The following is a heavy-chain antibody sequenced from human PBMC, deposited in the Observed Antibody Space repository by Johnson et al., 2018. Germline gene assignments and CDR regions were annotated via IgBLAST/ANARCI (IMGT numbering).Heavy chain of an antibody. D-gene: IGHD3-9*01. V-gene: IGHV4-30-4*01. CDR2: IYHPGPT. Sequence: QVRLREAGPGLVKPTETLSLTCTVSGGSISSDGIYWSWLRQPPGKGLELIGYIYHPGPTYHNPSLSSRIAISQDTSKNQPSLQLNSVTAAATAVYYCARGFDRTKTGYWGQGILVTASS. CDR1: GGSISSDGIY. J-gene: IGHJ4*02. CDR3: ARGFDRTKTGY.